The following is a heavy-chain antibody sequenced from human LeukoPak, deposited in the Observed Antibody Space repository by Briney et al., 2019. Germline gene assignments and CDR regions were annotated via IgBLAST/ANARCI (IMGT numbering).Heavy chain of an antibody. D-gene: IGHD5-12*01. CDR3: ARGCGYSGYDCFDY. Sequence: GGSLRLSCAASGFTVSSTYMSWVRQAPGKGLEWVSVIYSGGSTYYADSVKGRFTISRDNSKNTLYLQMNSLRAEDTAVYYCARGCGYSGYDCFDYWGQGTLVTVSS. CDR2: IYSGGST. V-gene: IGHV3-53*01. CDR1: GFTVSSTY. J-gene: IGHJ4*02.